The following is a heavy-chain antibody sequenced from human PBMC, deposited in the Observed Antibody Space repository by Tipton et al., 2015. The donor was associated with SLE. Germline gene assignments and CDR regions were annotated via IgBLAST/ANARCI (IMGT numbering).Heavy chain of an antibody. CDR3: ARALVLRFSGVVYYFDL. CDR2: NYHSGST. V-gene: IGHV4-59*01. CDR1: GGSISSYY. Sequence: TLSLTCTVSGGSISSYYWSWIRQPPGKGLEWIGYNYHSGSTNYNPFLKSRVTISVDTSKNQFSLKLSSVTAADTAVYYCARALVLRFSGVVYYFDLWGRGTLVTVSS. D-gene: IGHD3-3*01. J-gene: IGHJ2*01.